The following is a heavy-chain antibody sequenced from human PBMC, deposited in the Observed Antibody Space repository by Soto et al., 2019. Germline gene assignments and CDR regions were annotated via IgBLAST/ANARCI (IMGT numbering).Heavy chain of an antibody. J-gene: IGHJ4*02. CDR3: ARAQDYFDY. D-gene: IGHD2-15*01. V-gene: IGHV4-4*07. CDR2: MYTSGST. Sequence: PSETLSLTCTVSGASISGFYWSWIRKSAGKGLEWIGRMYTSGSTNYNPSLKSRVTMSVDTSMNQFSLKLSSVTAADTAVYYCARAQDYFDYWGQGTLVTVSS. CDR1: GASISGFY.